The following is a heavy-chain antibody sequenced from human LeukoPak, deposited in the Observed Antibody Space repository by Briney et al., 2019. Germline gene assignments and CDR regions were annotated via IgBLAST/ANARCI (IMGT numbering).Heavy chain of an antibody. J-gene: IGHJ3*02. D-gene: IGHD5-18*01. CDR3: ARDRIQLWRQQGAFDI. Sequence: ASVKVSCKASGYTFTDYYMHWVRQAPGQGLEWMGWINPNSGGTNYAQKFQGRVTMTRDTSISTAYMELSRLRSDDTAVYYCARDRIQLWRQQGAFDIWGQGTMVTVSS. CDR2: INPNSGGT. V-gene: IGHV1-2*02. CDR1: GYTFTDYY.